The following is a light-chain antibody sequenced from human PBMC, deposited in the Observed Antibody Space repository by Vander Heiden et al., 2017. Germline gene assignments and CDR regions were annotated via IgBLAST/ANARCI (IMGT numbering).Light chain of an antibody. CDR1: QSVLYSPNNKNY. CDR3: QQYSSTPRT. V-gene: IGKV4-1*01. J-gene: IGKJ1*01. Sequence: DTVRTQPPDPLPGSLGERATINCKSSQSVLYSPNNKNYLAWYQQKPGQPPKLLIYWASTRQSGVPDRFSGSGSGTDFTLTISRLQAEDVAVYFCQQYSSTPRTFGQGTKVEIK. CDR2: WAS.